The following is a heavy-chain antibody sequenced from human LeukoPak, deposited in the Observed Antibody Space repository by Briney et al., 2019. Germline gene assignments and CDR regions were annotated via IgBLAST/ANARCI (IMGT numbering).Heavy chain of an antibody. CDR2: ISGSAGST. J-gene: IGHJ4*02. CDR3: AKGSRYSSSWTFDY. Sequence: GGSLRLSCAASGFTFSSYAMSWVRQAPGKGLEWVSTISGSAGSTFYADSVKGRFTISRDNSKNTLYLQMNSLRDEDTAVYYCAKGSRYSSSWTFDYWGQGTLATVS. CDR1: GFTFSSYA. V-gene: IGHV3-23*01. D-gene: IGHD6-13*01.